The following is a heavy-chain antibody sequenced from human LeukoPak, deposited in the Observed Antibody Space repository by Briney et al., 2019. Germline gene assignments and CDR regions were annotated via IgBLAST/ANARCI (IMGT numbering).Heavy chain of an antibody. CDR3: ARVSTTYWDYYMDV. J-gene: IGHJ6*03. CDR2: INHSGST. V-gene: IGHV4-34*01. Sequence: SETLSLTCAVYGGSFSGYYGSWIRQPPGKGLEWIGEINHSGSTNYNPSLKSRVTISVDTSKNQFSLKLSSVTAADTAVYYCARVSTTYWDYYMDVWGKGTTVTVSS. D-gene: IGHD1-1*01. CDR1: GGSFSGYY.